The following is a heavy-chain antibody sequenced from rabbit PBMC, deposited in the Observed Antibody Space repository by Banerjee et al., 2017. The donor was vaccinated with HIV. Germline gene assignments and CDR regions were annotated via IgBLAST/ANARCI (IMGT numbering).Heavy chain of an antibody. Sequence: QSLEESGGDLVKPGASLTLTCRASGIDFSDYYYMCWVRQAPGKGLELVACIYTGAGGTWYATWAKGRFTISKTSSTTVTLQMTSLTAADTATYFCARAGGFENYFNLRGQGTLVTVS. CDR1: GIDFSDYYY. V-gene: IGHV1S40*01. J-gene: IGHJ4*01. CDR2: IYTGAGGT. CDR3: ARAGGFENYFNL. D-gene: IGHD1-1*01.